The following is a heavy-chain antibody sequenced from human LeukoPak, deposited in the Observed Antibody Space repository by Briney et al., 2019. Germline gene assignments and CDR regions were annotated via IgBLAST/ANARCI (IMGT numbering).Heavy chain of an antibody. V-gene: IGHV4-38-2*02. CDR1: GYSVSSGYY. D-gene: IGHD3-10*01. CDR2: IHYSGST. Sequence: SETLSLTCTVSGYSVSSGYYWGWIRQSPGKGLEWIGNIHYSGSTYYNPSLRSRVTISVDTSKKQFSLKLSAVTAADTAVYYCASVRRGFGESSKYYSYYYMDVWGNGTTVTISS. J-gene: IGHJ6*03. CDR3: ASVRRGFGESSKYYSYYYMDV.